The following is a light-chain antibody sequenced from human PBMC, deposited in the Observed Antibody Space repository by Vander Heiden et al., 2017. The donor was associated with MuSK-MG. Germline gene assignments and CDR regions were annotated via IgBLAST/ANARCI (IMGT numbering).Light chain of an antibody. CDR1: SSNIGSNT. Sequence: QSLLTHLPSASGTPGQRVTIPCSGSSSNIGSNTVNWYQQLPGTAPKLLIYSNDQRPSGVPARFSGSKSGTSASLAISGLQSEDEADYYCAAWDDSLNGWVFGGGTKLTVL. CDR2: SND. CDR3: AAWDDSLNGWV. J-gene: IGLJ3*02. V-gene: IGLV1-44*01.